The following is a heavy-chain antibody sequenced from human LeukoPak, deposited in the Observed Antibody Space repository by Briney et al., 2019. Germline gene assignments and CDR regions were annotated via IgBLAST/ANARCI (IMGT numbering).Heavy chain of an antibody. CDR1: GGSISSYY. V-gene: IGHV4-59*08. D-gene: IGHD2-15*01. J-gene: IGHJ5*02. CDR2: IYYSGST. CDR3: ARHGEGPNCSGGSCYSGRYNWFDP. Sequence: SETLSLTCTVSGGSISSYYWSWIRQPPGKGLEWIGYIYYSGSTNYNPSLKSRVTISVDTSKNQFSLKLSSVTAADTAVYYCARHGEGPNCSGGSCYSGRYNWFDPWGQGTLVTVSS.